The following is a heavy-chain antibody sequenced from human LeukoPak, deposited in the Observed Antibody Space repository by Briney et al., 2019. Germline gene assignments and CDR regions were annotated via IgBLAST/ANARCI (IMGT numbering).Heavy chain of an antibody. CDR1: GFTFSSHW. D-gene: IGHD6-13*01. J-gene: IGHJ5*02. CDR3: ASLSATAGTWWSDP. Sequence: SGGSLRLSCAASGFTFSSHWMSWVRQAPGKGLEWVANIKQDGSEKYYVDSVKGRFTISRDNAKNSLYLQMNSLRAEDTAVYYCASLSATAGTWWSDPWGQGTLVTVSS. V-gene: IGHV3-7*01. CDR2: IKQDGSEK.